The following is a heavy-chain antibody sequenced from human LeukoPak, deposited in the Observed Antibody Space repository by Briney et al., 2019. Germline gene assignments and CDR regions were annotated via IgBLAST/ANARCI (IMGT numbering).Heavy chain of an antibody. Sequence: GGSLRLSCAASGITFSNACMTWVRQAPGKGLEWVGRINSKTDGGTTDYAAPVKGRFTISRDDSKNTLYLQMNSLKTEDTAVYYCTTVGSGYHYGDYWGQGTLVTVSS. CDR3: TTVGSGYHYGDY. V-gene: IGHV3-15*01. CDR2: INSKTDGGTT. J-gene: IGHJ4*02. D-gene: IGHD3-3*01. CDR1: GITFSNAC.